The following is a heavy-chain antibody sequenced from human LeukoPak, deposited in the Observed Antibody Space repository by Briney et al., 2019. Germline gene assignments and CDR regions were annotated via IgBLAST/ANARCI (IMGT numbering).Heavy chain of an antibody. D-gene: IGHD6-13*01. CDR1: GFTFDDYA. CDR2: ISRNSGSI. V-gene: IGHV3-9*01. CDR3: AKASRPYSSSWYDYYGMDV. J-gene: IGHJ6*02. Sequence: PGRSLRLSCAASGFTFDDYAMHWVRQAPGKGLEWVSGISRNSGSIGYADSVKGRFTISRDNAKNSLYLQMNSLRAEDTALYYCAKASRPYSSSWYDYYGMDVWGQGTTVTVSS.